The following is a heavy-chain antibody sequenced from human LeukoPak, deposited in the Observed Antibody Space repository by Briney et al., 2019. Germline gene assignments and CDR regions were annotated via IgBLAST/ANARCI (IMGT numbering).Heavy chain of an antibody. V-gene: IGHV3-21*01. CDR2: ISSSSSDI. CDR3: ARDGAVGSGNEFDH. Sequence: GGSLRLSCAASGFTFSTYNMNWVRQAPGKGLEWVSSISSSSSDIYYADSMKGRFTISRDNAKNSVYLQMNSLRAEDTAVYYCARDGAVGSGNEFDHWGQGTLVTVSS. J-gene: IGHJ4*02. D-gene: IGHD5-12*01. CDR1: GFTFSTYN.